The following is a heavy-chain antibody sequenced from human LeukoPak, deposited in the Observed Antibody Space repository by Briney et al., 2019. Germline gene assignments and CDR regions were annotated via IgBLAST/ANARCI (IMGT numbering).Heavy chain of an antibody. D-gene: IGHD2-21*02. V-gene: IGHV3-53*01. J-gene: IGHJ4*02. CDR1: GFTVSSNY. CDR2: IYSGGST. Sequence: GGSLRLSCAASGFTVSSNYMSWVRQAPGKGLEWVSIIYSGGSTFYADSVKGRFTISRDNSKNTLYLQMNSLRAEDTAVYYCAKDVHIVVVTAHDYWGQGTLVTVSS. CDR3: AKDVHIVVVTAHDY.